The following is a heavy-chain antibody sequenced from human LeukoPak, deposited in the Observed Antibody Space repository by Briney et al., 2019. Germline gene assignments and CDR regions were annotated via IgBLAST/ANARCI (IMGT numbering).Heavy chain of an antibody. V-gene: IGHV3-30*18. CDR3: AKVETAMVTLDY. D-gene: IGHD5-18*01. Sequence: GGSLRLSCAASGFTFSSYGMHWVRQAPGKGLEWVAVISYDGSNKYYADSVKGRFTISRDNSKNTLYLQMNSLRAEDTAVYYWAKVETAMVTLDYWGQGTLVTVSS. J-gene: IGHJ4*02. CDR1: GFTFSSYG. CDR2: ISYDGSNK.